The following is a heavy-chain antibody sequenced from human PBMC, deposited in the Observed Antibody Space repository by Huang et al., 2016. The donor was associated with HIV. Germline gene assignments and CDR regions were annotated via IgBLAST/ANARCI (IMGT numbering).Heavy chain of an antibody. J-gene: IGHJ3*02. CDR1: GFSLSTSGVG. D-gene: IGHD3-22*01. CDR2: IYWDDDK. Sequence: QITLKESGPTLVTPTQTLPLTCPFSGFSLSTSGVGVGWIRQPPGKALEWLALIYWDDDKRYSPSLKSRRTITKDTSKNQVVLTMTNMDPVDTATYYCAHRRGYYYDSSGYLGGDAFDIWGQGTMVTVSS. CDR3: AHRRGYYYDSSGYLGGDAFDI. V-gene: IGHV2-5*02.